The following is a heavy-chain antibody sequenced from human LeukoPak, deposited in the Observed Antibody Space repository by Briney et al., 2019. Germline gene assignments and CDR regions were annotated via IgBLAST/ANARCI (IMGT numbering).Heavy chain of an antibody. CDR3: AKVDNIVVVPAACDY. Sequence: GGSLRLSYAASGFTFSSYAMSWVRQAPGKGLEWVSAISGSGGSTYYADSVKGRFTISRDNSKNTLYLQMNSLRAEDTAVYYCAKVDNIVVVPAACDYWGQGTLVTVSS. J-gene: IGHJ4*02. CDR2: ISGSGGST. D-gene: IGHD2-2*01. CDR1: GFTFSSYA. V-gene: IGHV3-23*01.